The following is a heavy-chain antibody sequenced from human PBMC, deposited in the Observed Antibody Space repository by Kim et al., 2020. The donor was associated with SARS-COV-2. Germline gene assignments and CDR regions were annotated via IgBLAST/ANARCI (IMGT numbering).Heavy chain of an antibody. J-gene: IGHJ4*02. V-gene: IGHV1-69*13. CDR1: GGTFSSYA. CDR2: IIPIFGTA. Sequence: SVKVSCKASGGTFSSYAISWVRQAPGQGLEWMGGIIPIFGTANYAQKFQGRVTITADESTSTAYMELSSLRSEDTAVYYCARGDGWMVMWPYPFDYWGQGTLVTVSS. D-gene: IGHD3-22*01. CDR3: ARGDGWMVMWPYPFDY.